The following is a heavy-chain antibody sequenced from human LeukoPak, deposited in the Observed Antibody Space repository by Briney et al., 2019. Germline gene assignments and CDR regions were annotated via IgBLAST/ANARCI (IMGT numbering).Heavy chain of an antibody. CDR2: MIPNSGNT. CDR1: GYTFTSYD. V-gene: IGHV1-8*01. Sequence: ASVKVSCKASGYTFTSYDINWVRQATGQGLEWMGWMIPNSGNTGYAQKFQGRVTMTRNTSISTAYMELSSLRSEDTAVYYCARGGYDFWSGSWSKPYYYYMDVWGKGTTVTVSS. J-gene: IGHJ6*03. D-gene: IGHD3-3*01. CDR3: ARGGYDFWSGSWSKPYYYYMDV.